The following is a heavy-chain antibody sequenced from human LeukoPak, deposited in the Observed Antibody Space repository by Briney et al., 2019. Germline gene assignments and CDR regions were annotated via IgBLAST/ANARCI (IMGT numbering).Heavy chain of an antibody. V-gene: IGHV3-21*01. CDR3: ARAHSGSSLFDY. D-gene: IGHD1-26*01. Sequence: GGSLRLSCAASGFTFSSYSMNWVRQAPGKGLEWVSSISSSSYIYYADSLKGRFTISRDNAKNSLYLQMNSLRAEDTAVYYCARAHSGSSLFDYWGQGTLVTVSS. J-gene: IGHJ4*02. CDR2: ISSSSYI. CDR1: GFTFSSYS.